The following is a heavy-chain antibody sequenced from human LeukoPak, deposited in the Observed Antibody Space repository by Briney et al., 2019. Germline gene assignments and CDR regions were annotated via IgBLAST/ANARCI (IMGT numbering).Heavy chain of an antibody. CDR2: ISFDGTIK. J-gene: IGHJ4*02. V-gene: IGHV3-30-3*01. CDR1: GFILSPYS. D-gene: IGHD3-10*01. Sequence: GGSLRLSCAASGFILSPYSMHWVRQAPGKGLEWVAVISFDGTIKYYGDSVNGRFTISRDNAKNTLYLQMNSLRAEDTAVYYCARDLYGSGRYQRDYWGQGTLVTVSS. CDR3: ARDLYGSGRYQRDY.